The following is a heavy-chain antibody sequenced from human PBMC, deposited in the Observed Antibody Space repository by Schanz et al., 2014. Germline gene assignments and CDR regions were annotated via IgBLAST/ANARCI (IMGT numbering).Heavy chain of an antibody. V-gene: IGHV3-33*08. J-gene: IGHJ3*01. CDR3: ARELPGVVAFDS. Sequence: VHLLESGGGLVEPGGSLRLSCATSGFSLDIFAVSWVRQAPGKGLEWVAVISYDGSFKNYADSVRGRITMSRDNSKNTMYLQINNLRADDTAVYYCARELPGVVAFDSWGQGTMVTVSS. CDR2: ISYDGSFK. D-gene: IGHD7-27*01. CDR1: GFSLDIFA.